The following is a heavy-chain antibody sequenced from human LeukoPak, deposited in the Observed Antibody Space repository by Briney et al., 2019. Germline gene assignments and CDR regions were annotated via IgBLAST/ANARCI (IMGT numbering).Heavy chain of an antibody. Sequence: GGSLRLSCGASGFIFRNYAMSWVRQAPGEGLEWVSGISDNGGGRYYADSVKGRFAISRDNSKNMLYLQMNSLRAEDTAVYYCAKESGALGAPLYDYWGRGILVTASS. V-gene: IGHV3-23*01. D-gene: IGHD4/OR15-4a*01. CDR3: AKESGALGAPLYDY. J-gene: IGHJ4*02. CDR2: ISDNGGGR. CDR1: GFIFRNYA.